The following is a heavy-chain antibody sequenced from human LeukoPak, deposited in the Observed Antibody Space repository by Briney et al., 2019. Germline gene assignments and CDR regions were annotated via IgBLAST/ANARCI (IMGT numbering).Heavy chain of an antibody. V-gene: IGHV3-11*01. Sequence: PGGSLRLSCAASGFTFSDYYMSWIRQAPGKGLEWASYISSSGSTIYYADSVKGRFTISRDNAKNSLYLQMNSLRAEDTAVYYCARETVRGVNSYYYYGMDVWGQGTTVTVSS. CDR1: GFTFSDYY. CDR3: ARETVRGVNSYYYYGMDV. CDR2: ISSSGSTI. J-gene: IGHJ6*02. D-gene: IGHD3-10*01.